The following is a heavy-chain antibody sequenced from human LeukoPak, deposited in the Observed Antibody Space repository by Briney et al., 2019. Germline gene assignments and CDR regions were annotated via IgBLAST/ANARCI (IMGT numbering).Heavy chain of an antibody. CDR2: INPNSGGT. D-gene: IGHD3-10*01. Sequence: ASVKVSCKASGYTFTGYYMHWVRQAPGQGLEWMGWINPNSGGTNYAQKFQGRVTMTRDKSISTAYMELSRLRSDDTAVYYCARDRRITMVRGVLRWFDPWGQGTLVTVSS. V-gene: IGHV1-2*02. CDR1: GYTFTGYY. CDR3: ARDRRITMVRGVLRWFDP. J-gene: IGHJ5*02.